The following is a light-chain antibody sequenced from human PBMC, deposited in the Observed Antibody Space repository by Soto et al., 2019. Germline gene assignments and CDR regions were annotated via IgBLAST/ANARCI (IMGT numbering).Light chain of an antibody. Sequence: NFMLTQPHSVSESPGKTVTISCTGSSGSIASNYVQWYQQRPGSAPTTVIYEDNQRPSGVPDRFSGSIDSSSNSASLPISGLKTEDEADYYCQSYDSRVFGGGTKLTVL. CDR2: EDN. V-gene: IGLV6-57*02. CDR3: QSYDSRV. J-gene: IGLJ2*01. CDR1: SGSIASNY.